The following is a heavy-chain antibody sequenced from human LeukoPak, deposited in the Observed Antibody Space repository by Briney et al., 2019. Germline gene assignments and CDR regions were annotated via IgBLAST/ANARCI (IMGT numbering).Heavy chain of an antibody. J-gene: IGHJ6*02. CDR1: GFTFTSFD. V-gene: IGHV1-8*02. D-gene: IGHD4-17*01. CDR3: ARGVRYGDYAGAWYYYYAMDV. Sequence: ASVKVSCKASGFTFTSFDINWMRQATGQGLEWMGWMSPHSGDTGYAQKFQGRVTMTRDTSISTAYMELSSLRSEDTAVYFCARGVRYGDYAGAWYYYYAMDVWDQGTTVTVSS. CDR2: MSPHSGDT.